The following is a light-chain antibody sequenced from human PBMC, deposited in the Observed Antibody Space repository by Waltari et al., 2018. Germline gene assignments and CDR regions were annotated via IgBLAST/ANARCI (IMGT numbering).Light chain of an antibody. Sequence: SFELTQPPSLSVSPGQTARITCSGDALSKQYAHWHQQRPGMAPVLVIYKDTERPSGIPDRVSGSSSGTTFTLTISGVQAEDEADYYCQSADSSGSVVFGGGTKLTVL. V-gene: IGLV3-25*03. J-gene: IGLJ2*01. CDR2: KDT. CDR3: QSADSSGSVV. CDR1: ALSKQY.